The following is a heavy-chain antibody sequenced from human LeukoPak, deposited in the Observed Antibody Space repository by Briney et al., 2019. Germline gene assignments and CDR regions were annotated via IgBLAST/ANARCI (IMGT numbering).Heavy chain of an antibody. D-gene: IGHD3-22*01. CDR2: IYYSGST. Sequence: PSETLSLTCTVSGGSISSGDYYWRWIRQPTGKGLEWIGYIYYSGSTYYNPSLKSRVTISVDTSKNQFSLKLSSVTAADTAVYYCASSDSSGYYHLFDYWGQGTLVTVSS. CDR1: GGSISSGDYY. CDR3: ASSDSSGYYHLFDY. V-gene: IGHV4-30-4*01. J-gene: IGHJ4*02.